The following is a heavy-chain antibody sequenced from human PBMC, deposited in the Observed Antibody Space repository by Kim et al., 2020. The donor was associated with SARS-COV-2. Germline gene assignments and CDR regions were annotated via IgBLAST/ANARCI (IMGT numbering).Heavy chain of an antibody. D-gene: IGHD2-2*01. CDR3: ARTVVVVPAAMGGVYYYYYGMDV. Sequence: SVKVSCKASGGTFSSYAISWVRQAPGQGLEWMGGIIPIFGTANYAQKFQGRVTITADESTSTAYMELSSLRSEDTAVYYCARTVVVVPAAMGGVYYYYYGMDVWGQGTTVTVSS. V-gene: IGHV1-69*13. J-gene: IGHJ6*02. CDR1: GGTFSSYA. CDR2: IIPIFGTA.